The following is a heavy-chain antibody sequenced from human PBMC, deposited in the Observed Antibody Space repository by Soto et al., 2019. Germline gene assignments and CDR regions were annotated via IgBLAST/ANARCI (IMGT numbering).Heavy chain of an antibody. V-gene: IGHV4-30-2*01. CDR1: GGSISSFCYS. J-gene: IGHJ4*02. D-gene: IGHD5-12*01. Sequence: SETLSLTCAVSGGSISSFCYSWSWIRQPPGKGLEWIGYIYHSGSTYYNPSLKSRVTISVDRSKNQFSLKLSSVTAADTAVYYCAAGGGLPRDYWGQGTLVTVSS. CDR3: AAGGGLPRDY. CDR2: IYHSGST.